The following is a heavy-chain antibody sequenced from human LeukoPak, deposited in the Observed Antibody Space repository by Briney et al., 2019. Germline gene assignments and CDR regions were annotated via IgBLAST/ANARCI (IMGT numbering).Heavy chain of an antibody. V-gene: IGHV1-24*01. CDR1: GYTLTELS. J-gene: IGHJ6*03. CDR2: FDPEDGET. Sequence: ASVKVSCKVSGYTLTELSMHWVRQAPGKGLEWMGGFDPEDGETIYAQKFQGRVTMTEDTSTDTAYMELSSLRSEDTAVYYCATDLCSSTSCRGNYYYYMDVWGKGTKVTASS. D-gene: IGHD2-2*01. CDR3: ATDLCSSTSCRGNYYYYMDV.